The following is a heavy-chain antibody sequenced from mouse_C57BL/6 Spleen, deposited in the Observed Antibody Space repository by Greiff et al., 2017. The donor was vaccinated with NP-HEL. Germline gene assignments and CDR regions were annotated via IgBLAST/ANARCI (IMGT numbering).Heavy chain of an antibody. CDR1: GFTFSSYG. CDR2: ISSGGSYT. CDR3: ASLLRRDYYAMDY. Sequence: DVKLVESGGDLVKPGGSLKLSCAASGFTFSSYGMSWVRQTPDKRLEWVATISSGGSYTYYPDSVKGRFTISRDNAKNTLYLQMSSLKSEDTAMYYCASLLRRDYYAMDYWGQGTSVTVSS. V-gene: IGHV5-6*02. D-gene: IGHD1-1*01. J-gene: IGHJ4*01.